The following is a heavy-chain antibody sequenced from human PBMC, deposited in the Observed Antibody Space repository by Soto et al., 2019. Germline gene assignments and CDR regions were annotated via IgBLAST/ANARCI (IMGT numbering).Heavy chain of an antibody. D-gene: IGHD2-21*02. CDR2: IHPSGGGT. CDR3: ARGGHIAVVTASFDY. J-gene: IGHJ4*02. CDR1: GYTFNTYY. Sequence: QVQLVQSGAEVRKPGASVKVSCKPSGYTFNTYYLHWLRQAPGQALEWMGVIHPSGGGTTYAQKCLGRVTVTRDTSTTTGFMELRSLRSDDTAVYYCARGGHIAVVTASFDYWGQGTLVTVSS. V-gene: IGHV1-46*02.